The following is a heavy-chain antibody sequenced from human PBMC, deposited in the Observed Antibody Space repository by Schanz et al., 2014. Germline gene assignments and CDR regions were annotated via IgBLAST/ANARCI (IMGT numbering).Heavy chain of an antibody. D-gene: IGHD6-13*01. CDR2: FNDGGVNK. J-gene: IGHJ5*01. V-gene: IGHV3-23*01. CDR1: GFSLDIFA. Sequence: EVHLLESGGGLVEPGGSLRLSCATSGFSLDIFAVSWVRQAPGKGLEWVSSFNDGGVNKYYADSVKGSFTISSDNSKSTLYLQMSSQRAEDTAVYYCANSQGSSIDSWGHGTLVTVSS. CDR3: ANSQGSSIDS.